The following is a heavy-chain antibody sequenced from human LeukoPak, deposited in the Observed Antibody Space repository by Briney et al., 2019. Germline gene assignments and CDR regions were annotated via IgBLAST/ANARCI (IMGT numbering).Heavy chain of an antibody. CDR3: ARGRGYSYGYRRLDWFDP. CDR2: IWYDGSNK. J-gene: IGHJ5*02. Sequence: GGSLRLSCAASGFTFSSYGMHWVRQAPGKGLEWVAVIWYDGSNKYYADSVKGRFTISRDNSKNTLYLQMNSLRAEDTAVYYCARGRGYSYGYRRLDWFDPWGQGTLVTVSS. V-gene: IGHV3-33*01. D-gene: IGHD5-18*01. CDR1: GFTFSSYG.